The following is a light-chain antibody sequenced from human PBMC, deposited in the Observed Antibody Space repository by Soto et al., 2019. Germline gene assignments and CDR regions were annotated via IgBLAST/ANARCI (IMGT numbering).Light chain of an antibody. V-gene: IGKV3-11*01. Sequence: EIVLTQSPATLSLSPGERAILSCRASQSVSTFLAWFQQKPGQPPRLLIYNASNRTTGIPARFSGSGSGTDFTLTISSLEPEDFAVYYCQQRSNWPTFGQGTRLEIK. CDR1: QSVSTF. J-gene: IGKJ5*01. CDR2: NAS. CDR3: QQRSNWPT.